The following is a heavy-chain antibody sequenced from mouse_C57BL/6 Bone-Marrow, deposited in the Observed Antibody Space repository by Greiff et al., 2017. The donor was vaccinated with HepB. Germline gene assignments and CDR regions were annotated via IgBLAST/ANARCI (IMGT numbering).Heavy chain of an antibody. CDR3: AREDGYYPDY. CDR2: IYPGDGDT. J-gene: IGHJ2*01. Sequence: LQESGPELVKPGASVKISCKASGYAFSSSWMNWVKQRPGKGLEWIGRIYPGDGDTNYNGKFKGKATLTADKSSSTAYMHLSSLTSEDSAVYFCAREDGYYPDYWGQGTTLTVSS. CDR1: GYAFSSSW. V-gene: IGHV1-82*01. D-gene: IGHD2-3*01.